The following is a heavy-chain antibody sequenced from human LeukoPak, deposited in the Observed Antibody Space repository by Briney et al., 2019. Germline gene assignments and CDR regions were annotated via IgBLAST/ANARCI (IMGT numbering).Heavy chain of an antibody. CDR2: IYHSGST. D-gene: IGHD3-10*01. CDR1: GGSISSGGYS. V-gene: IGHV4-30-2*01. CDR3: ARGGGRFGELLRDYFDY. Sequence: SETLSLTCAVSGGSISSGGYSWSWIRQPPGKGLEWIGYIYHSGSTYYNPSLKSRVTISVDRSKNQFSLKLSSVTAADTAVYYCARGGGRFGELLRDYFDYWGQGTLVTVSS. J-gene: IGHJ4*02.